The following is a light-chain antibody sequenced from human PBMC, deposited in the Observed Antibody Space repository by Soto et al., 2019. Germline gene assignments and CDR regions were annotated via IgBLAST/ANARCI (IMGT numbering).Light chain of an antibody. Sequence: DIQMTQSPSSLSASVGDRVTIICRASQNIGNYLNWYQQQPGKAPNLLIFAASSLQTGVPSRFSGSGSGTDFTLTINSLQPEDFATYYCQQSYRDPWTFGQGTKVEIK. V-gene: IGKV1-39*01. CDR3: QQSYRDPWT. CDR1: QNIGNY. CDR2: AAS. J-gene: IGKJ1*01.